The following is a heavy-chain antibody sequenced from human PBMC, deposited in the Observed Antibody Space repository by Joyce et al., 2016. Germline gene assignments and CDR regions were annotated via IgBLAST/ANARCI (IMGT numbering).Heavy chain of an antibody. J-gene: IGHJ5*02. CDR2: IYSAGRT. Sequence: EVQLVESGGGLIQPGGSLRLSCAAYGFTVSINYMSWVRQDPGKGLEWGSVIYSAGRTYYADSVKGRFTISRDNSKNTLYLQMNSLRAEDTAVYYCASSCSGGSCHWGAWFDPWGQGTPVTVSS. V-gene: IGHV3-53*01. CDR1: GFTVSINY. CDR3: ASSCSGGSCHWGAWFDP. D-gene: IGHD2-15*01.